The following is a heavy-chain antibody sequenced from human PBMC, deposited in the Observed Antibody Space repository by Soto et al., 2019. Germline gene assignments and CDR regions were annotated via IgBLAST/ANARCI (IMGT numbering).Heavy chain of an antibody. D-gene: IGHD1-1*01. J-gene: IGHJ4*02. V-gene: IGHV4-30-4*01. CDR3: ASINPEYNWNDFLYFDY. CDR2: IYYSGST. CDR1: GGSISSGDYY. Sequence: QVQLQESGPGLVKPSQTLSLTCTVSGGSISSGDYYWSWIRQPPGKGLEWIGYIYYSGSTYYNPSLESRVTISVDTSKNQFSLKLSSVTAADTAVYYCASINPEYNWNDFLYFDYWGQGTLVTVSS.